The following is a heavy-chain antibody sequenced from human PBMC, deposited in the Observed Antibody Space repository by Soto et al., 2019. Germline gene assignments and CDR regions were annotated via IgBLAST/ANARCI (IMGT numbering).Heavy chain of an antibody. CDR2: IDSDGRTT. Sequence: EVELVQSGGGLVQPGGSPRLSCAASGFTFSSYWIHWVRQSPEKGLVWVSRIDSDGRTTRYADSVKGRFTISRDNARNLVHLQVTNPRAEDTAVYYCARDGGSGTPFDYWGQGTLVTVSS. CDR1: GFTFSSYW. V-gene: IGHV3-74*01. J-gene: IGHJ4*02. CDR3: ARDGGSGTPFDY. D-gene: IGHD6-13*01.